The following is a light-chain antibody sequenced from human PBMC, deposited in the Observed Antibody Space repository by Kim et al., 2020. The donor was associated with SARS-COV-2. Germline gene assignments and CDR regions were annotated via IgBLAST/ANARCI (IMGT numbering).Light chain of an antibody. CDR2: SAS. CDR1: HSVSNW. V-gene: IGKV1-12*01. Sequence: ASVGDRVTLTCRASHSVSNWLAWYQQKPGKAPKLLIYSASNLQSGVPSRFSGSASGTNFTLAISSLQPEDFAIYYCLQTNSFPWTFGQGTKVDIK. J-gene: IGKJ1*01. CDR3: LQTNSFPWT.